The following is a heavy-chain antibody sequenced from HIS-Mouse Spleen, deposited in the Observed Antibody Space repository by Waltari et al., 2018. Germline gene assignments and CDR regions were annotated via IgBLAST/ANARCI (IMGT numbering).Heavy chain of an antibody. Sequence: QLQLQESGPGLVKPSETLSLTCTVSGGSISSSSYYWGWIRQPPGKGLEWIGSSYYSGATYSNPSLKGGVTISVDTSKNQCSLKLSAVTAADTAVYYCAREIPYSSSWYDWYFDLWGRGTLVTVSS. CDR3: AREIPYSSSWYDWYFDL. CDR1: GGSISSSSYY. V-gene: IGHV4-39*07. D-gene: IGHD6-13*01. J-gene: IGHJ2*01. CDR2: SYYSGAT.